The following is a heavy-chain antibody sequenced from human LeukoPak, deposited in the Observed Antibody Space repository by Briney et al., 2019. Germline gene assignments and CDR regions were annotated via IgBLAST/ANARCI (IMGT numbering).Heavy chain of an antibody. CDR3: ARGRRAKYDFWSGYSPFNY. D-gene: IGHD3-3*01. J-gene: IGHJ4*02. CDR2: INHSGST. CDR1: GGSFSGYY. Sequence: SETLSLTCAVYGGSFSGYYWSWIRQPPGKGLEWIGEINHSGSTNYNPSLKSRVTISVDTSKNQFSLKLSSVTAADTAVYYCARGRRAKYDFWSGYSPFNYWGQGTLVTVSS. V-gene: IGHV4-34*01.